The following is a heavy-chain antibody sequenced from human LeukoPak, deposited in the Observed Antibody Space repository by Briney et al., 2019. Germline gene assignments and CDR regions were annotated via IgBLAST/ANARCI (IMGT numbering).Heavy chain of an antibody. CDR3: ARGCSSTNCPIDAADV. D-gene: IGHD2-2*01. Sequence: GASVKVSCKTSGYTFTSYDINWVRQATGLGLEWMGYHIPMFGTTIYAQKFQGRVTFTTDESTTTVYMEVSSLRSEDTAVYYCARGCSSTNCPIDAADVWGQGTKVTVSS. CDR1: GYTFTSYD. CDR2: HIPMFGTT. V-gene: IGHV1-69*05. J-gene: IGHJ3*01.